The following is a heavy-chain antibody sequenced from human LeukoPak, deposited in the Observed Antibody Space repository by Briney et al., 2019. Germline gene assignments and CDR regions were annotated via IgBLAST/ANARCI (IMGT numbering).Heavy chain of an antibody. D-gene: IGHD2-15*01. CDR1: GFTFSRHW. J-gene: IGHJ3*02. CDR2: ISHSGATT. Sequence: GGSLRLSCVASGFTFSRHWMTWVRQAPGKGLDWVSAISHSGATTYYADSVKGRFTISRDNSKNTLFLQMNSLRAEDTALYYCAKAPPPYCSGGSCFDAFDIWGQGTVVTVSS. V-gene: IGHV3-23*01. CDR3: AKAPPPYCSGGSCFDAFDI.